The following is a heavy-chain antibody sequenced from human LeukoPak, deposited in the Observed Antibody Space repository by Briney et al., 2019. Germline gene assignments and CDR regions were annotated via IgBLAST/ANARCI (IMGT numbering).Heavy chain of an antibody. CDR2: IYYSGST. CDR1: GGSISSSSYY. V-gene: IGHV4-39*01. Sequence: SETLSLTCTVSGGSISSSSYYWGWIRQPPGQGLEWIGSIYYSGSTYYNPSLKSRVTISVDTSKNQFSLKLSSVTAADTAVYYCARRGSGSYYGYWYFDLWGRGTLVTVSS. J-gene: IGHJ2*01. CDR3: ARRGSGSYYGYWYFDL. D-gene: IGHD1-26*01.